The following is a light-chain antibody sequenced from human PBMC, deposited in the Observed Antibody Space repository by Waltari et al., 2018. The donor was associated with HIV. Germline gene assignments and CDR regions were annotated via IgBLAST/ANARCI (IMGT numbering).Light chain of an antibody. CDR3: TSYAGNNILL. V-gene: IGLV2-8*01. CDR1: SSDVGGYNY. J-gene: IGLJ2*01. Sequence: QSALTQPPSASGSPGQSVTISCTGTSSDVGGYNYVSWYQQHPGKAPKLMIFEVNKRPSGVPGRFSGSKSGNTASLTVSGLQPGDESDYYCTSYAGNNILLFGGGTKLTVL. CDR2: EVN.